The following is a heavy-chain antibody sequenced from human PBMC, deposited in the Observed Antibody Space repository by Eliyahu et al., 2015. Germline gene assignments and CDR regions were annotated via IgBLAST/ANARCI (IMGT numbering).Heavy chain of an antibody. D-gene: IGHD1-26*01. CDR2: INPSGGST. Sequence: QVQLVQSGAEVKKPGASVKVSCKASGXTFTSYYXHWVRQAPGQGLEWMGIINPSGGSTSYAQKFQGRVTMTRDTSTSTVYMELSSLRSEDTAVYYCARGEWELRLGDYWGQGTLVTVSS. CDR1: GXTFTSYY. V-gene: IGHV1-46*01. CDR3: ARGEWELRLGDY. J-gene: IGHJ4*02.